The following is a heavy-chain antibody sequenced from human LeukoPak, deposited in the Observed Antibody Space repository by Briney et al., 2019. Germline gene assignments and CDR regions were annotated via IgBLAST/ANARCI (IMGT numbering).Heavy chain of an antibody. J-gene: IGHJ4*02. CDR2: INPSGGST. Sequence: GASVKVSCKASGYTFTSYYMHWVRQAPGQGLEWMGIINPSGGSTSYAQKFQGRVTMTRDMSTSTVYMELSSLRSEDTAVYYCARDLSHRYYHRTGYAFDYWGQGTLVTVSS. CDR3: ARDLSHRYYHRTGYAFDY. D-gene: IGHD3-22*01. CDR1: GYTFTSYY. V-gene: IGHV1-46*01.